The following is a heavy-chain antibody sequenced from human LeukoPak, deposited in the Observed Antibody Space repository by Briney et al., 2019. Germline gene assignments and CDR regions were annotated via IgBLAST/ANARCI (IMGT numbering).Heavy chain of an antibody. CDR3: ARGYCSGGSCPSDY. CDR1: GGTFSSYA. CDR2: IIPIFGTA. Sequence: ASVKVSCKASGGTFSSYAISWVRQAPGQGLEWMGRIIPIFGTANYAQKFQGRVTITTVESTSTAYMELSSLRSEDTAVYYCARGYCSGGSCPSDYWGQGTLVTVSS. D-gene: IGHD2-15*01. V-gene: IGHV1-69*05. J-gene: IGHJ4*02.